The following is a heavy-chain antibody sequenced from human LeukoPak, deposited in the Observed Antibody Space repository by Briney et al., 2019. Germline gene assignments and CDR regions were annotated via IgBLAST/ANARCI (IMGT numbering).Heavy chain of an antibody. Sequence: GGSLRLSCAVSGFTFSSYAMNWVRQAPGKGLEWVSGISGSGAGTYYADSVKGRFTISRDNSKNTLYLQMNSLRAEDTAVYYCTRQRLVAAALEDFDYWGQGTLVTVSS. CDR2: ISGSGAGT. D-gene: IGHD2-2*01. J-gene: IGHJ4*02. CDR3: TRQRLVAAALEDFDY. V-gene: IGHV3-23*01. CDR1: GFTFSSYA.